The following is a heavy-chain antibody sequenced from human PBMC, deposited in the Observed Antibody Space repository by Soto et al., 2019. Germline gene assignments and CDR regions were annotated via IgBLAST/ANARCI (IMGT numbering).Heavy chain of an antibody. Sequence: EAQLLESGGGLVQPGGSLRLSCAASGFSFSNYGLNWVRQAPGKGLEWVSGMSGSTGTTDYADSVKGRFTISRDNLKNTLYVQMNSLRGDDTAVYYCAIGTFGRGWESWGQGTLVAVSS. J-gene: IGHJ4*02. CDR3: AIGTFGRGWES. D-gene: IGHD3-16*01. CDR2: MSGSTGTT. CDR1: GFSFSNYG. V-gene: IGHV3-23*01.